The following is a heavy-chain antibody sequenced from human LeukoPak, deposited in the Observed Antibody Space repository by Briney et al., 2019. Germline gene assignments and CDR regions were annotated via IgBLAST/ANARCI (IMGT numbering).Heavy chain of an antibody. V-gene: IGHV4-34*01. CDR1: GGSFSGYH. CDR2: INTSGST. J-gene: IGHJ6*03. CDR3: ARGRHDITMIVVVMTSVSYYLDV. Sequence: SQTLSLTCAVYGGSFSGYHWTWIRQSPGKGLEWIGDINTSGSTYYNPSLKSRLTISVDTSKNQFSLKLRSVTAADTAVYYCARGRHDITMIVVVMTSVSYYLDVWGKGTTVTVS. D-gene: IGHD3-22*01.